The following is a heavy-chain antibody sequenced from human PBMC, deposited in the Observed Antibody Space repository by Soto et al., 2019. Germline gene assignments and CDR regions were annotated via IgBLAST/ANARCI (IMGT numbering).Heavy chain of an antibody. CDR2: IYYSGST. D-gene: IGHD3-22*01. J-gene: IGHJ3*02. V-gene: IGHV4-39*01. Sequence: SETLSLTCTVSGGSISSSSYYWGWIRQPPGKGLEWIGSIYYSGSTYYNPSLKSRVTISVDTSKNQFSLTLSSVTAADTAVYYCARHEGPVYYYDSSGYPSNDAFDIWGQGTMVTVSS. CDR3: ARHEGPVYYYDSSGYPSNDAFDI. CDR1: GGSISSSSYY.